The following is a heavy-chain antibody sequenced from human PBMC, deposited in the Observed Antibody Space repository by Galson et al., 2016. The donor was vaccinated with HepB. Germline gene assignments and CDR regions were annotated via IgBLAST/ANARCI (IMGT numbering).Heavy chain of an antibody. CDR1: GDSVSNNSAA. V-gene: IGHV6-1*01. J-gene: IGHJ4*02. D-gene: IGHD1-1*01. CDR3: ARGTRAFFDY. CDR2: TYYRSKWFN. Sequence: CAISGDSVSNNSAAWNWIRQSPSRGLEWLGRTYYRSKWFNNDAVSVKSRITINPDTSKNQFSLQLNSVTPEDTAVYYCARGTRAFFDYWGQGTLVTVSS.